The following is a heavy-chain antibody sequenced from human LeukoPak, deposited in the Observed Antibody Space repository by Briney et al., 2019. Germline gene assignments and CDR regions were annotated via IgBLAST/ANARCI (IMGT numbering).Heavy chain of an antibody. V-gene: IGHV3-30*18. J-gene: IGHJ4*02. D-gene: IGHD5-24*01. CDR1: GFTFSSYG. Sequence: GGSPRLSCAASGFTFSSYGMHWVRQAPGKGLEWVAVISYDGSNKYYADSVKGRFTISGDNSKNTLYLQMNSLRAEDTAVYYCAKGGKMATIGTQIYWGQGTLVTVSS. CDR2: ISYDGSNK. CDR3: AKGGKMATIGTQIY.